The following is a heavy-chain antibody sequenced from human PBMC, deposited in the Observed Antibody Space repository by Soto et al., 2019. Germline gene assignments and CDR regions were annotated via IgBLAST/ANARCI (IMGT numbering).Heavy chain of an antibody. CDR2: IYYSGST. D-gene: IGHD6-19*01. V-gene: IGHV4-39*01. Sequence: PSETLSLTCTVSGGSISSSSYYWGWIRQPPGKGLEWIGNIYYSGSTYYNPSLKSRVTISVDTSKNQFSLKLSSVTAADTAAYYCARRGSGGIAVAGTSFDYWGQGTLVTVSS. CDR3: ARRGSGGIAVAGTSFDY. J-gene: IGHJ4*02. CDR1: GGSISSSSYY.